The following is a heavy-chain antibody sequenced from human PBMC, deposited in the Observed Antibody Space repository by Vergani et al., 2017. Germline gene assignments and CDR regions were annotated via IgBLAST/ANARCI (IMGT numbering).Heavy chain of an antibody. CDR2: ISGSGGNT. Sequence: VQLVESGGGLVQPGGSLRLSCGASGFTFSSYAMTWVRQAPGKGLEVVSAISGSGGNTFYTDSLKGRFTISRDNSKDTMYLQMNSLRSEDTDVYYCAKDTQDYTVEEPAAIQGTCDNWGQGTLVTVSS. V-gene: IGHV3-23*04. J-gene: IGHJ4*02. D-gene: IGHD2-2*02. CDR3: AKDTQDYTVEEPAAIQGTCDN. CDR1: GFTFSSYA.